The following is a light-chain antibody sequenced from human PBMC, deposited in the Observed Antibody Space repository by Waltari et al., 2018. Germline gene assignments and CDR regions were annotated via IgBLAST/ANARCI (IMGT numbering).Light chain of an antibody. CDR2: DVS. V-gene: IGLV2-14*03. CDR3: SAYTTSTTEV. J-gene: IGLJ2*01. CDR1: NSDIGAYNY. Sequence: QSALTQPASVSGSPGQSITISCTGTNSDIGAYNYVSWYQQHPGKAPKVILCDVSNRPSWRSNRFSGSKSGTTSALTISGLQAEDEADYYCSAYTTSTTEVFGGGTKLTVL.